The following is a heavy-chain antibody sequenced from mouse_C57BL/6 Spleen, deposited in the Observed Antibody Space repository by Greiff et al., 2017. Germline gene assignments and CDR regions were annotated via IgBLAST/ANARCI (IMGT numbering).Heavy chain of an antibody. V-gene: IGHV1-55*01. D-gene: IGHD1-1*02. CDR1: GYTFTSYW. Sequence: VQLQQPGAELVKPGASVKMSCKASGYTFTSYWITWVKQRPGQGLEWLGDIYPGSGSTNYNEKFKSKDTLTGDTSSSTAYMQLSSLTSEDSAVYYCARDGVDYWGQGTTLTVAS. CDR3: ARDGVDY. CDR2: IYPGSGST. J-gene: IGHJ2*01.